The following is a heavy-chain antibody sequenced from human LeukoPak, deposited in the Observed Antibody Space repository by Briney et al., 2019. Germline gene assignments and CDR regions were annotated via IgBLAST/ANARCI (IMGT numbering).Heavy chain of an antibody. CDR1: GYPLSSCG. V-gene: IGHV1-18*01. D-gene: IGHD1-26*01. Sequence: ASVKVSCKTFGYPLSSCGINWVRQAPGQGLEWLGWISTYNNNTHYAQKFQVRVTMTTDTSTSTAYMELRSLRSDDTAVYHCARVSGSYRGAIDYWGQGTLVTVSS. J-gene: IGHJ4*02. CDR2: ISTYNNNT. CDR3: ARVSGSYRGAIDY.